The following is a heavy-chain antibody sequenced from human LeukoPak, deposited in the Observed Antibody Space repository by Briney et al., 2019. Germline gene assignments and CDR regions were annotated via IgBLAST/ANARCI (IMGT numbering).Heavy chain of an antibody. CDR2: INPDNGGT. V-gene: IGHV1-2*02. J-gene: IGHJ5*02. D-gene: IGHD1-26*01. CDR1: GYTFTGYY. CDR3: ARGGSGTYDWFDP. Sequence: ASVKVSCKASGYTFTGYYLHWVRQAPGQGLQWMGWINPDNGGTASAPKFQGRLTMTRGTTIGAACMELDRLTSDDAAVYYCARGGSGTYDWFDPWGQGALVTVSS.